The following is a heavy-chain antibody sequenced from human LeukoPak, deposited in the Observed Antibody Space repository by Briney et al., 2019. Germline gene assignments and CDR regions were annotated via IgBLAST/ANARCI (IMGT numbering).Heavy chain of an antibody. J-gene: IGHJ3*02. CDR2: SYYSGST. Sequence: SETLSLTCTVSGDSINNYYWNWIRQPPGKGLEWIGYSYYSGSTNYNPSLTSRVTISIDTSKKHFSLKLSSVSAADTAVYYCARRRVLTGSSRGDAFDIWGQGTVVTVSS. V-gene: IGHV4-59*08. CDR1: GDSINNYY. CDR3: ARRRVLTGSSRGDAFDI. D-gene: IGHD3-9*01.